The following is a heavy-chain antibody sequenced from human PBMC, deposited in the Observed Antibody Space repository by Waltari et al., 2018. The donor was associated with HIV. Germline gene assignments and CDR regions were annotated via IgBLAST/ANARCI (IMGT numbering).Heavy chain of an antibody. CDR1: DGSVSSGSHY. J-gene: IGHJ3*02. CDR3: ARKYDSDAFDI. V-gene: IGHV4-61*01. Sequence: QVQLQESGPGLVKPSETLSLTCTVSDGSVSSGSHYWSWIRQPPGKGLEWIGYIYYSGRTNYNPSLKSRVTISVDTSKNRFSLKLSSVTAADTAVYYCARKYDSDAFDIWGQGTMVTVSS. D-gene: IGHD3-16*01. CDR2: IYYSGRT.